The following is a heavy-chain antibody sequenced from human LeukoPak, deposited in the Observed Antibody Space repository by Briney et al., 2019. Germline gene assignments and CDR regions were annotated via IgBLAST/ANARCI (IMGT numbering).Heavy chain of an antibody. D-gene: IGHD5-24*01. V-gene: IGHV4-59*08. J-gene: IGHJ4*02. CDR2: VSSDGTT. Sequence: PSETLSLTCPVSGDSVTSSYWNWIRQPPGKGLEWIGYVSSDGTTNYTPSLRSRLIMSVDTAKNDISLILTSVTAADTAIYYCARLDCLVEGCYNHWGRGTLVTVSS. CDR3: ARLDCLVEGCYNH. CDR1: GDSVTSSY.